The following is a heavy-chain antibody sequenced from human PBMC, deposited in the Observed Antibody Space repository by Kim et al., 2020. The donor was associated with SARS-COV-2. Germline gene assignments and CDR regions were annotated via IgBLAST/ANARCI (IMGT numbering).Heavy chain of an antibody. D-gene: IGHD6-19*01. Sequence: GGSLRLSCAASGFIFKDHAMIWVRQAPGTGLESVAVINSNGATTYYADSVKGRFTISRDNSRNTMFLQMDRVTNEDMGVYYCARGRGSSWYYFDYWGLGTLVTVSS. CDR3: ARGRGSSWYYFDY. V-gene: IGHV3-64*02. CDR2: INSNGATT. J-gene: IGHJ4*02. CDR1: GFIFKDHA.